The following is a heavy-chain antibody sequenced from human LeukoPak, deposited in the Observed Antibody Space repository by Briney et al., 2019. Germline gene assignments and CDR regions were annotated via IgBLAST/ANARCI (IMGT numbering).Heavy chain of an antibody. CDR3: AVYYSSGPIAY. J-gene: IGHJ4*02. CDR2: IKQDGSEK. D-gene: IGHD3-22*01. Sequence: PGGSLGLSCAASGLAFSYYWMSWVRQAPGKGLEWVANIKQDGSEKHYVDSVKGRFTVSRDNAKNSLYLQMNSPRAEDAAVYYCAVYYSSGPIAYWGQGTLVTVSS. V-gene: IGHV3-7*01. CDR1: GLAFSYYW.